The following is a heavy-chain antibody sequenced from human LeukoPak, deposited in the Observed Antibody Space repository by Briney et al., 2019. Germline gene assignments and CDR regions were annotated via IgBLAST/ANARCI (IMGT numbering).Heavy chain of an antibody. J-gene: IGHJ4*02. D-gene: IGHD1-26*01. CDR3: ARGSGIVAATVTFY. V-gene: IGHV1-18*01. CDR2: ISAYNGNT. Sequence: ASVKVSCKASGYTFTSYGISWVRQAPGQGLEWMGWISAYNGNTNYAQKLQGRVTMTTDTSTSTAYMELRSLTSDDTAIYFCARGSGIVAATVTFYWGQGTLVTVSS. CDR1: GYTFTSYG.